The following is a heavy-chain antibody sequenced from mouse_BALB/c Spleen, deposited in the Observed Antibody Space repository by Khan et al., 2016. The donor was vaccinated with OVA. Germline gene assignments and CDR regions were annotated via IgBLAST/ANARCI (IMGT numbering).Heavy chain of an antibody. V-gene: IGHV1-7*01. CDR2: INPSTGYT. CDR3: TRLGYSYGTTFVY. D-gene: IGHD1-1*01. Sequence: QVQLKQSGAELAKPGASVKMSCKASGYTFVNYWMHWIKQRPGQGLEWIGYINPSTGYTDYNQKFKDKATLTADKSSSTAYMQVSSLTSEDSAVYYSTRLGYSYGTTFVYWGQGTTLTVSS. CDR1: GYTFVNYW. J-gene: IGHJ2*01.